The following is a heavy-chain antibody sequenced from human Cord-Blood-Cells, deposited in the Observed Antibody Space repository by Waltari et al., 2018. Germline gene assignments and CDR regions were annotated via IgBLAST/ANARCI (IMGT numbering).Heavy chain of an antibody. CDR2: INHSGSN. Sequence: QVQLQQWGAGLLKPSETLSLTCAVYGGSFSGYYWSWIRQPPGKGLEWIGEINHSGSNNYNPSLKSRVTISVDTSKNQFSLKLSSVTAADTAVYYCARVRGVVIAIDYWGQGTLVTVSS. CDR3: ARVRGVVIAIDY. D-gene: IGHD2-21*01. J-gene: IGHJ4*02. V-gene: IGHV4-34*01. CDR1: GGSFSGYY.